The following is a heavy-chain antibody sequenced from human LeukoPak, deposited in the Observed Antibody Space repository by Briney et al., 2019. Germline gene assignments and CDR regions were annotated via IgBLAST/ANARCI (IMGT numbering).Heavy chain of an antibody. CDR3: ARGSVTHDY. D-gene: IGHD2-21*02. CDR1: GFTFSSYE. Sequence: PGGSLRLSCAASGFTFSSYEMNWVRQAPGKGLEWISYISGGGSSIYYADSVKGRFTISRDNAKNSLYLQMNSLRAEDTAVYYCARGSVTHDYWGQGTLLTVSS. V-gene: IGHV3-48*03. J-gene: IGHJ4*02. CDR2: ISGGGSSI.